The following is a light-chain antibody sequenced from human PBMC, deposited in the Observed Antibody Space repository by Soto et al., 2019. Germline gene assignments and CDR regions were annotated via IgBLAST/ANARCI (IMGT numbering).Light chain of an antibody. CDR2: GAS. CDR1: QSVSNNY. J-gene: IGKJ1*01. Sequence: EIVLTQSPGPLSLSPGARAPLSCRASQSVSNNYLAWYQQKPGPAPRLLIYGASNRATGIPDRFSGSGSGTDFTLTISRLEPEDFAVYYCQQYGSSGTVGQGTTVDIK. CDR3: QQYGSSGT. V-gene: IGKV3-20*01.